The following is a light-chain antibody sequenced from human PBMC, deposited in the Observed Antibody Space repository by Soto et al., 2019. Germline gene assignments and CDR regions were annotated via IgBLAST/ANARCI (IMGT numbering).Light chain of an antibody. V-gene: IGKV3-15*01. J-gene: IGKJ2*01. CDR1: QRVSRN. CDR2: GAS. CDR3: QQYNNWPPYT. Sequence: EIVMTQSPATLSVSPGERATLSCRASQRVSRNLAWYQQKPGQAPRLLIYGASTRATGIPARFSGSGSETEFTLTINGLQSEDFAVYYCQQYNNWPPYTFGQGTKLEIK.